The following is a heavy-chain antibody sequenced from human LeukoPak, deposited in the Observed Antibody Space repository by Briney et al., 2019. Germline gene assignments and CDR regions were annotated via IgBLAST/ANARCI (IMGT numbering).Heavy chain of an antibody. J-gene: IGHJ5*02. CDR3: AHRAEWFGESFNWFDP. Sequence: SAPTLFNTAPALTLTCTFSGFSLRTSGVGVGWIRQPPAKALEWLAALYWDDDKRYSPSLKSRLTITKDTSKNQVVLTMTNMDPVDTATYYCAHRAEWFGESFNWFDPWGQGTLVTVSS. CDR2: LYWDDDK. D-gene: IGHD3-10*01. CDR1: GFSLRTSGVG. V-gene: IGHV2-5*02.